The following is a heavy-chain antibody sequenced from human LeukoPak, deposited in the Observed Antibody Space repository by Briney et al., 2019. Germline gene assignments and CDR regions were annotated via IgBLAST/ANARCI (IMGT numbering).Heavy chain of an antibody. CDR1: GFTFSSYD. Sequence: HPGGSLRLSCAASGFTFSSYDMSWVRQAPGKGLEWVAFIRYDGSNKYYADSVRGRFTISGDNSKNTLYLQMNSLRAEDTAVYFCAKGSKAVLFTRDHYMDVWGKGTTVTISS. J-gene: IGHJ6*03. CDR2: IRYDGSNK. CDR3: AKGSKAVLFTRDHYMDV. D-gene: IGHD6-19*01. V-gene: IGHV3-30*02.